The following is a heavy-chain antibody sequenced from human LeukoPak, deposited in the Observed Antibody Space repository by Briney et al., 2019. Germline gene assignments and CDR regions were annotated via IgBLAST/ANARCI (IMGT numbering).Heavy chain of an antibody. CDR2: ISYDGSNK. D-gene: IGHD3-9*01. J-gene: IGHJ6*02. V-gene: IGHV3-30*18. CDR3: AKDLATLVIIPGGMDV. CDR1: GFTFSSYG. Sequence: PGGSLRLSCAASGFTFSSYGMHWVRQAPGKGLEWVAVISYDGSNKYYADSVKGRFTISRDNSKNTLYLQMNSLRAEDTAVYYCAKDLATLVIIPGGMDVWGQGTTVTVSS.